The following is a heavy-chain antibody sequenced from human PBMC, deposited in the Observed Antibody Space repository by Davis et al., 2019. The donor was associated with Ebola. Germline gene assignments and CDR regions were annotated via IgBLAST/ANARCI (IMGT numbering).Heavy chain of an antibody. CDR3: ARGPRKMATTNFDY. J-gene: IGHJ4*02. V-gene: IGHV3-11*06. CDR1: GFSFSDYY. Sequence: GESLKISCAASGFSFSDYYMSWIRQAPGKGLEWVSYISISGGFTNYADSVKGRFTISRDNAKNSLYLQMNSLRAEDTAVYYCARGPRKMATTNFDYWGQGTLVTVSS. D-gene: IGHD5-24*01. CDR2: ISISGGFT.